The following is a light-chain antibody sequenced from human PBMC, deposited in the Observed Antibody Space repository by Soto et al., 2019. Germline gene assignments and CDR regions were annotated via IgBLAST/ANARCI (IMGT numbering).Light chain of an antibody. V-gene: IGLV2-14*03. Sequence: QSALTQTASVSGSPGQSITMSCTGTSSDVGGYNFVSWYQQHPGKAPKLIVHEVANRLSGVSGRFSGSKSGNTAFLTISGLQAEDEAVYYCSSYTSTNSLYVFGPGTKVTVL. CDR2: EVA. CDR3: SSYTSTNSLYV. CDR1: SSDVGGYNF. J-gene: IGLJ1*01.